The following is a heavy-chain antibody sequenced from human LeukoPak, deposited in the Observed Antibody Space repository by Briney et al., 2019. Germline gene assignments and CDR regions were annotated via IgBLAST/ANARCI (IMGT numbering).Heavy chain of an antibody. CDR1: GFTVSSNY. J-gene: IGHJ4*02. D-gene: IGHD6-19*01. CDR2: IYSGGST. V-gene: IGHV3-53*01. Sequence: GGSLRLSCAASGFTVSSNYMSWVRQAPGKGLEWVSVIYSGGSTYYADSVKGRFTISRDNSKNTLYLQMNSLRAEDTAVYYCARDLSDSSGWYYFDYWGREPWSPSPQ. CDR3: ARDLSDSSGWYYFDY.